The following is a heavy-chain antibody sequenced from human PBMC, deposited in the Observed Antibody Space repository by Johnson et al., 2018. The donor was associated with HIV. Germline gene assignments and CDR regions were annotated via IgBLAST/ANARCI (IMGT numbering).Heavy chain of an antibody. D-gene: IGHD1-1*01. CDR1: GFTFSGSA. CDR3: TTDRYAFDI. J-gene: IGHJ3*02. CDR2: IRSKANSYAT. Sequence: VQLVESGGGLVQPGGSLKLSCAASGFTFSGSAMHWVRQASGKGLEWVGRIRSKANSYATAYAASVKGRFTISRDDSKNTAYLQTNSLKTEDTAVYYCTTDRYAFDIWGQGTLVTVSS. V-gene: IGHV3-73*01.